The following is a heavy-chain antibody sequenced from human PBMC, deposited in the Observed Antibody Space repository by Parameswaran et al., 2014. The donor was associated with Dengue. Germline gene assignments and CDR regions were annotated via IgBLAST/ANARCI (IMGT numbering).Heavy chain of an antibody. Sequence: PGASVKVSCKASGYTFTSYGISWVRQAPGQGLEWMGWISAYNGNTNYAQKLQGRVTMTTDTSTSTAYMELRSLRSDDTAVYYCARDHAGRGYSYGKCCAQNYDYWGQGTLVTVSS. J-gene: IGHJ4*02. V-gene: IGHV1-18*01. D-gene: IGHD5-18*01. CDR2: ISAYNGNT. CDR1: GYTFTSYG. CDR3: ARDHAGRGYSYGKCCAQNYDY.